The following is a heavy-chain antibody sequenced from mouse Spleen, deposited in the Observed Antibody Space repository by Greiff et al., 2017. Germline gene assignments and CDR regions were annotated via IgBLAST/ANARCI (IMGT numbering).Heavy chain of an antibody. D-gene: IGHD1-1*01. Sequence: EVQLVESGGGLVQPGGSLKLSCAASGFTFSSYTMSWVRQTPEKRLEWVAYISNGGGSTYYPDTVKGRFTISRDNAKNTLYLQMSSLKSEDTAMYYCARQKLLRYWYFDVWGAGTTVTVSS. J-gene: IGHJ1*01. V-gene: IGHV5-12-2*01. CDR2: ISNGGGST. CDR3: ARQKLLRYWYFDV. CDR1: GFTFSSYT.